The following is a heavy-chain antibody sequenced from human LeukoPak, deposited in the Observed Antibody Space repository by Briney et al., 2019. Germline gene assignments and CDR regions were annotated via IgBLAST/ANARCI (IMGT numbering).Heavy chain of an antibody. Sequence: ASVKVSCKASGYTFTSYYMHWVRQAPGQGLEWMGGIIPIFGTANYAQKFQGRVTITADESTSTAYMELSSLRSEDTAVYYCASNYDSSGYYSLRLAFDIWGQGTMVTVSS. D-gene: IGHD3-22*01. V-gene: IGHV1-69*13. CDR3: ASNYDSSGYYSLRLAFDI. CDR2: IIPIFGTA. J-gene: IGHJ3*02. CDR1: GYTFTSYY.